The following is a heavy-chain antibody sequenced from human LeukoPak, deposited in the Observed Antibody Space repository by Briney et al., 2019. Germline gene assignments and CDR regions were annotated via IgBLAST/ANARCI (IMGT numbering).Heavy chain of an antibody. J-gene: IGHJ4*02. CDR2: IKFDGSAT. CDR3: ARDLFSGTYHEDF. V-gene: IGHV3-7*01. Sequence: GGSLRLSCVASGFTLSSYWMSWVRQAPGKGLEWVANIKFDGSATYYVDSVKGRFAISRDDAKNSLYLQMNSLRGEDTAVYYCARDLFSGTYHEDFWGQGTLVIVSS. CDR1: GFTLSSYW. D-gene: IGHD1-26*01.